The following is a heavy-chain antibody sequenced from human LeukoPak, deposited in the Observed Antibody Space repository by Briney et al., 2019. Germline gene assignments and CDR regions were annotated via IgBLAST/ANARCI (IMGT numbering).Heavy chain of an antibody. CDR1: GGSFSGYY. CDR3: ASARALSL. V-gene: IGHV4-34*01. Sequence: KTSETLSLTCAVYGGSFSGYYWSWIRQPPGKGLEWIGEINHSGSTNYNPSLKSRVTISVDTSKNQFSLKLSSVTAADTAVYYCASARALSLWGQGTLVTVSS. J-gene: IGHJ4*02. CDR2: INHSGST.